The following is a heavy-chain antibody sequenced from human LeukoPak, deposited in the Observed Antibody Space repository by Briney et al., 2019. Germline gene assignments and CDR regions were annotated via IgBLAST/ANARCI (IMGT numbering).Heavy chain of an antibody. CDR2: IIPIFRTA. D-gene: IGHD2-15*01. V-gene: IGHV1-69*06. Sequence: SVKVSCKASGGTFSNYGISWVRQAPGQGLEWMGGIIPIFRTANYAQKFQGRLTITADKSTSTAYMELSSLRSDDTAVYYCASATLRCSGGGCYEMDVWGKGTTVTVSS. CDR3: ASATLRCSGGGCYEMDV. CDR1: GGTFSNYG. J-gene: IGHJ6*04.